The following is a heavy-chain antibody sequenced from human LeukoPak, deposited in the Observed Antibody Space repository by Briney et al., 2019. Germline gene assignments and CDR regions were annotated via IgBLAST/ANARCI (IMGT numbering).Heavy chain of an antibody. D-gene: IGHD3-9*01. Sequence: GGSLRLSCTVSGFTFSTSYMHWVRQAPGKGLEYVSAISSSGGSTYYANSVRGRFTISRDNSENTLYPQMGSLRAEDMAVYYCARGHYFGSARYYFDYWGQGTLVTVSS. CDR2: ISSSGGST. J-gene: IGHJ4*02. CDR1: GFTFSTSY. CDR3: ARGHYFGSARYYFDY. V-gene: IGHV3-64*01.